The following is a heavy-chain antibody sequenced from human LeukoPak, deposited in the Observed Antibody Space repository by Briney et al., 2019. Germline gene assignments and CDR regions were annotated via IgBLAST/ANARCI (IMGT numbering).Heavy chain of an antibody. CDR3: ARSLSTAGIDY. Sequence: PSETLSLTCAVSGYSISTGRYWGWIRQPPGKGLEWIGSIYHSGSTYYNPSLKSRVTISVDTSKNHFSLTLRSVTAADTAVYYCARSLSTAGIDYWGHGTLVTVSS. V-gene: IGHV4-38-2*01. CDR1: GYSISTGRY. J-gene: IGHJ4*01. CDR2: IYHSGST. D-gene: IGHD2-2*01.